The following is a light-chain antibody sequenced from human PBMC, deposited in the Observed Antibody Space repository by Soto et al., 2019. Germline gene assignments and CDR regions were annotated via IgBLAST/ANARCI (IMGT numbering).Light chain of an antibody. V-gene: IGKV1-5*03. J-gene: IGKJ1*01. Sequence: DIQMTQSPSTLSGSVGDRVTITCRASQTISSWFALYQHKPGKAPKLLIYKASTLKSGVPSRYSGSGSGTEFTLTISSLQPDDFATYYCQHYNSYSEAFGQGTKVDIK. CDR3: QHYNSYSEA. CDR1: QTISSW. CDR2: KAS.